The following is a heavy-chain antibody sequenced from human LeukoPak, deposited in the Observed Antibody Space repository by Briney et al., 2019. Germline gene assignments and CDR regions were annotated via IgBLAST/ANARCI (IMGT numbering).Heavy chain of an antibody. D-gene: IGHD6-19*01. CDR2: IIPILGKR. Sequence: SVKVSCKASGGTFTNYALSWVRQAPGQGLEWMGRIIPILGKRHYAQKFQDRVTITADRSTGTVYMDLSSLRSEDTAVFYCARDGAPEVGSGWYYFDSWGQGTLVTVSS. V-gene: IGHV1-69*04. CDR3: ARDGAPEVGSGWYYFDS. CDR1: GGTFTNYA. J-gene: IGHJ4*02.